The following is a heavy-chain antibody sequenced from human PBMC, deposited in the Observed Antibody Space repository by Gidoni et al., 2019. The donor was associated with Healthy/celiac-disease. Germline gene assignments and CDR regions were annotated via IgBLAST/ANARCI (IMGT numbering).Heavy chain of an antibody. Sequence: QVQLVESGGGVVQPGRSLRLSCAASGFTFSSYGMHWVRQAPGKGLEWVAVIWYGGSNKYYADSVKGRFTISRDNSKNTLYLQMNSLRAEDTAVYYCARETYYYDSSGYYPAEYFQHWGQGTLVTVSS. CDR1: GFTFSSYG. V-gene: IGHV3-33*01. CDR2: IWYGGSNK. D-gene: IGHD3-22*01. J-gene: IGHJ1*01. CDR3: ARETYYYDSSGYYPAEYFQH.